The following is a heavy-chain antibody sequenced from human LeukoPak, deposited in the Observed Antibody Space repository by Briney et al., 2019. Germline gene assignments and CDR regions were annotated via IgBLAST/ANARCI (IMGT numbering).Heavy chain of an antibody. CDR3: ARGGYMSNWFEH. CDR1: GGSISDSY. CDR2: IHDSGIT. D-gene: IGHD5-12*01. J-gene: IGHJ5*02. V-gene: IGHV4-59*01. Sequence: SSETLSLTCTVSGGSISDSYWSWIRQPPGKGLEWIGKIHDSGITNYNPSLKSRVTFSVDTSKKQFSLNLNSVTAADTAVYYCARGGYMSNWFEHWGQGTPVTVSS.